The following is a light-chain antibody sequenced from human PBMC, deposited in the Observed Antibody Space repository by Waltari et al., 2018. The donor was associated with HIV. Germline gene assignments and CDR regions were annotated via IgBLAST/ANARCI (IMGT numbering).Light chain of an antibody. CDR3: SSYTSSSTNWV. CDR2: EVS. CDR1: SSDVGGYNY. J-gene: IGLJ3*02. Sequence: QSALTQPASVSGSPGQSITISGPGTSSDVGGYNYFLLYQQHPGKAPKLMIYEVSNRPSGVSNRCSGSKSGNTASLTISGLQAEDEADYYCSSYTSSSTNWVFGGGTKLTVL. V-gene: IGLV2-14*01.